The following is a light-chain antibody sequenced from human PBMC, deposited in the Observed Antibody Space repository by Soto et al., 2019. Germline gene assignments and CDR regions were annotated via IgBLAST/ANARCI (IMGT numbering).Light chain of an antibody. CDR3: SSYTSGSTWV. CDR2: EVS. Sequence: QSALTQPASVSGSPGQSITISCTGTSSDVGAYNYVSWYQQHPGKAPKLMIYEVSNRPSGVSNRFSGSKSGNTASLTISGLQDEDEGDYYCSSYTSGSTWVFGGGTPVTVL. CDR1: SSDVGAYNY. V-gene: IGLV2-14*01. J-gene: IGLJ3*02.